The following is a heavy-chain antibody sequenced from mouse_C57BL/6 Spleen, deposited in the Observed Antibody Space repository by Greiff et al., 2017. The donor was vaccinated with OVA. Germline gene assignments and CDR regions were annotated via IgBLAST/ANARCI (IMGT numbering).Heavy chain of an antibody. J-gene: IGHJ2*01. CDR3: VRQDYSTFDY. D-gene: IGHD2-5*01. CDR1: GFSFNTYA. CDR2: IRSKSNNYAT. V-gene: IGHV10-1*01. Sequence: EVKLMESGGGLVQPKGSLKLSCAASGFSFNTYAMNWVRQAPGKGLEWVARIRSKSNNYATYYADSVKDRFTISRDDSESMLYLQMNNLKTEDTAMYYCVRQDYSTFDYWGQGTTLTVSS.